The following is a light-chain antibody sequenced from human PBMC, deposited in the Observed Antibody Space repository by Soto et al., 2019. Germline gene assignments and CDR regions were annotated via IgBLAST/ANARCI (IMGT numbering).Light chain of an antibody. V-gene: IGLV1-40*01. J-gene: IGLJ1*01. Sequence: QSVLTQPPSVSGAPGQRVIISCTGSTSNIGAGYDVHWYQQLPTTAPKLLIYGNSNRPSGVPDRFSGSKSGTSASLAITGLQAEYEADYYCQSYDRSLSGVYVFGTGSNVTV. CDR3: QSYDRSLSGVYV. CDR2: GNS. CDR1: TSNIGAGYD.